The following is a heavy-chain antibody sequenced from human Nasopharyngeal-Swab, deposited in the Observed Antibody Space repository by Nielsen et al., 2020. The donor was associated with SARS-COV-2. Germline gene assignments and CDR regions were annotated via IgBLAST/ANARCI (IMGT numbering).Heavy chain of an antibody. CDR1: GGSFSGYS. CDR3: ARGGGIAARRAVYYFDL. V-gene: IGHV4-34*01. J-gene: IGHJ2*01. CDR2: INHSGRT. D-gene: IGHD6-6*01. Sequence: SETLSLTCAVYGGSFSGYSWSWIRQPPGKGLEWIGEINHSGRTDYNPSLKSRVTISVDTSKNQLPLKLSSVTAADTAVYYCARGGGIAARRAVYYFDLWGRGTLVTVSS.